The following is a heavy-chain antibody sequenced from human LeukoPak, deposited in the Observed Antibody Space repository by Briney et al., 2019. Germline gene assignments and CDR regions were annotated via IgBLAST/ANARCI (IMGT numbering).Heavy chain of an antibody. Sequence: PGGSLRLSCAASGFTFSSYSMNWVRQAPGKGLEWVSSISSSSSYIYYADSVKGRFTISRDNAKDSLYLQMNSLRAEDTAVYYCARGQRYSRSWYVGYWGQGTLVTVSS. D-gene: IGHD6-13*01. V-gene: IGHV3-21*01. CDR2: ISSSSSYI. CDR1: GFTFSSYS. J-gene: IGHJ4*02. CDR3: ARGQRYSRSWYVGY.